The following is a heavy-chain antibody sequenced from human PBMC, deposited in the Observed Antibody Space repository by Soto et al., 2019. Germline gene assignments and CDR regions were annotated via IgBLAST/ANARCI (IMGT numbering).Heavy chain of an antibody. CDR1: GFTVSSNY. CDR3: ARLYRQLNYFDY. CDR2: IYSGGST. Sequence: GGSLRLSCAASGFTVSSNYMSWVRQAPGKGLEWVSVIYSGGSTYYADSVKGRFTISRDNSKNTLYLQMNSLRAEDTAVYYCARLYRQLNYFDYWGQGTLVTVSS. D-gene: IGHD1-1*01. J-gene: IGHJ4*02. V-gene: IGHV3-66*04.